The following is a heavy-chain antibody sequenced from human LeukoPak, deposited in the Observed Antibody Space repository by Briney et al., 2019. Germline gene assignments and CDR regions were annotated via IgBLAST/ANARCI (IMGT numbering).Heavy chain of an antibody. CDR1: GFTFSSYA. J-gene: IGHJ4*02. CDR2: ITGSGDTT. D-gene: IGHD3-22*01. Sequence: GGSLRLSCAASGFTFSSYAMSWVRQAPGKGLEWVAGITGSGDTTHHADSVQGRFTISRDNSKNTLFLQMHSLRVEDTALYYCARAYGYSGYYQLPIDYWGQGALVSVSS. V-gene: IGHV3-23*01. CDR3: ARAYGYSGYYQLPIDY.